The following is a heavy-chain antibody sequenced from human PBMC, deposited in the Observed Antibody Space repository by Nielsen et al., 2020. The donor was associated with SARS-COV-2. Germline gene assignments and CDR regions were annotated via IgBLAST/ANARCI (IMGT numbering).Heavy chain of an antibody. V-gene: IGHV4-59*01. CDR1: GGSISSYY. J-gene: IGHJ4*02. CDR3: ATWPSY. Sequence: SETLSLTCTVSGGSISSYYWSWIRQPPGKGLEWIGYIYYSGSTNYNPSLKSRVTISVDTSKNQFSLKLSSVTAADTAVYYCATWPSYWGQGTLVTVSS. CDR2: IYYSGST.